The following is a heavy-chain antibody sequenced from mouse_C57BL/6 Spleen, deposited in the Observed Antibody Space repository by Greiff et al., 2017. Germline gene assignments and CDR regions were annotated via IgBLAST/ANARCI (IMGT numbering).Heavy chain of an antibody. CDR1: GFTFSDYG. Sequence: EVQLVESGGGLVKPGGSLKLSCAASGFTFSDYGMHWVRQAPEKGLEWVAYISSGSSTIYYADTVKGRFTISRDNAKNTLFLQMTSLRSEDTAMYYCARGYYGSSYVGYWGQGTTLTVSS. V-gene: IGHV5-17*01. D-gene: IGHD1-1*01. CDR3: ARGYYGSSYVGY. J-gene: IGHJ2*01. CDR2: ISSGSSTI.